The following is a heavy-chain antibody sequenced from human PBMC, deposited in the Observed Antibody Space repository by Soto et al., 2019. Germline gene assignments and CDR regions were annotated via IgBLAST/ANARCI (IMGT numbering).Heavy chain of an antibody. CDR2: ISYDGSNK. Sequence: GGSLRLSCAASGFTFSSYGMHWVRQAPGKGLEWVAVISYDGSNKYYADSVKGRFTISRDNSKNTLYLQMNSLRAEDTAVYYCAKDRSRSGSYYDFDYWGQGTLVTVSS. V-gene: IGHV3-30*18. CDR3: AKDRSRSGSYYDFDY. D-gene: IGHD1-26*01. J-gene: IGHJ4*02. CDR1: GFTFSSYG.